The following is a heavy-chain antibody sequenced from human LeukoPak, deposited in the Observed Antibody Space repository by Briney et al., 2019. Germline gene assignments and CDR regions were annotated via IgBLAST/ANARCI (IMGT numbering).Heavy chain of an antibody. CDR2: IYWNDDK. D-gene: IGHD5-18*01. J-gene: IGHJ4*02. CDR3: AHNHRGYSYVYFDY. CDR1: GFSLSTSGVG. V-gene: IGHV2-5*01. Sequence: SGPTLVNPTQTLTLTCTFSGFSLSTSGVGVGWIRQPPGKALEWLALIYWNDDKRYSPSLKSRLTITKDTSKNQVVLTTTNMDPVDTATYYCAHNHRGYSYVYFDYWGQGTLVTVSS.